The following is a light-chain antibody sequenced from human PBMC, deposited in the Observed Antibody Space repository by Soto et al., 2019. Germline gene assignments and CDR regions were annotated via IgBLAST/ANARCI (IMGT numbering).Light chain of an antibody. CDR2: DAS. Sequence: DIQMTQSPSSLSASVGDRVTITCQASQNINIYLNWYQQSPGRAPKLLIYDASSLEKGVPSRFSGNGSGTHFTLTISSLQPEDIATYYCQPYDDLPFTFGPGTKVDIK. CDR3: QPYDDLPFT. J-gene: IGKJ3*01. CDR1: QNINIY. V-gene: IGKV1-33*01.